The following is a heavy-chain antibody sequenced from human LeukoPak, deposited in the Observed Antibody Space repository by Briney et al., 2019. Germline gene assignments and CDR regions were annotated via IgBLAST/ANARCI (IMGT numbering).Heavy chain of an antibody. V-gene: IGHV3-23*01. CDR3: ASRGTYYYDSSGSGY. CDR1: GFTFSSYW. D-gene: IGHD3-22*01. Sequence: GGSLRLSCAASGFTFSSYWMSWVRQAPGKGLEWVSAISGSGGSTYYADSVKGRFTISRDNSKNTLYLQMNSLRAEDTAVYYCASRGTYYYDSSGSGYWGQGTLVTVSS. J-gene: IGHJ4*02. CDR2: ISGSGGST.